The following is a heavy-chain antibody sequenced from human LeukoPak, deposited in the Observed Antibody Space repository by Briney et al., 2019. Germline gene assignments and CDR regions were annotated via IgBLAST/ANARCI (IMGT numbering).Heavy chain of an antibody. CDR2: IYYSGST. J-gene: IGHJ4*02. V-gene: IGHV4-59*01. CDR1: GGSISSYY. D-gene: IGHD1-26*01. Sequence: SETLSLTCTVSGGSISSYYWSWIRQPPGKGLEWIGYIYYSGSTNYNPSLKSRVTISVDTSKNQFSLKLSSATAADTAVYYCARTISGSYWGGSFDYWGQGTLVTVSS. CDR3: ARTISGSYWGGSFDY.